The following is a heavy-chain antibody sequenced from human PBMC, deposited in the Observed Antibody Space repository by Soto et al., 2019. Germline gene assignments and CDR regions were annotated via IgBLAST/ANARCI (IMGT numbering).Heavy chain of an antibody. D-gene: IGHD1-1*01. CDR2: IRSKANSYAT. J-gene: IGHJ6*02. CDR3: TMYPGNDGGSYYYYGMDV. CDR1: GFTFSGSA. V-gene: IGHV3-73*01. Sequence: EVQLVESGGGLVQPGGSLKLSCAASGFTFSGSAMHWVRQASGKGLEWVGRIRSKANSYATAYAASVKGRFTISRDDSKNTATRQMNSLKTEDTAVYYCTMYPGNDGGSYYYYGMDVWGQGTTVTVSS.